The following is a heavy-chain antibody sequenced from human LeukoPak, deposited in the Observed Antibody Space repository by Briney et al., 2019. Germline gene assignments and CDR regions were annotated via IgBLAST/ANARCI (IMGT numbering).Heavy chain of an antibody. D-gene: IGHD5-24*01. V-gene: IGHV4-59*05. CDR3: VSLEMATRYYFDY. Sequence: SETQSLTCTVSGGSISSYYWSWMRQPPGKGLEWIGSIYYSGSTYYNPSLKSRVTISVDTSKNQFSLKLSSVTAADTAVYYCVSLEMATRYYFDYWGQGTLVTVSS. CDR2: IYYSGST. J-gene: IGHJ4*02. CDR1: GGSISSYY.